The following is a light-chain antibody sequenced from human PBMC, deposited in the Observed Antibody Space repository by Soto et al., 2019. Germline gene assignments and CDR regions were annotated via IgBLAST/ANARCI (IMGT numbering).Light chain of an antibody. CDR3: QSYDGNLSGSV. CDR2: GND. CDR1: SSNIGAGYD. Sequence: QLVLTQPPSVSGAPGQRVTISCTGSSSNIGAGYDVHWYQQLPGTAPKLLIYGNDNRPSGIPDRFSGSKSGTSASLAITGLQAEDEADYYCQSYDGNLSGSVFGGRTKLTVL. J-gene: IGLJ2*01. V-gene: IGLV1-40*01.